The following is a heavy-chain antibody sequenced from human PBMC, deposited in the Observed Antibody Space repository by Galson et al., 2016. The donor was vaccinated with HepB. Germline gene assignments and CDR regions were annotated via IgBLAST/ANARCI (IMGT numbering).Heavy chain of an antibody. J-gene: IGHJ6*03. V-gene: IGHV4-34*01. D-gene: IGHD4-17*01. Sequence: ETLSLTCAVYGGSFSGYYWSWIRQPPGKGLEWIGEINHSGSTNYNPPLKSRAPISVDTSKNQFSLKLSSVTAADTAVYYLARGDNPDYGDYASAYYYMDVWGKGTTVTVSS. CDR3: ARGDNPDYGDYASAYYYMDV. CDR1: GGSFSGYY. CDR2: INHSGST.